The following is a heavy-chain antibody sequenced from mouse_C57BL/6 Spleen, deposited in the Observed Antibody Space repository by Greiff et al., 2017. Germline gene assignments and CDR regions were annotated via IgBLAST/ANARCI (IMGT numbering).Heavy chain of an antibody. V-gene: IGHV1-77*01. CDR1: GYTFTDYY. J-gene: IGHJ2*01. CDR2: IGPGSGST. CDR3: AREGVTTVVALGDFDY. Sequence: VKLMESGAELVKPGASVKISCKASGYTFTDYYINWVKQRPGQGLEWIGKIGPGSGSTYYNEKFKGKATLTADKSSSTAYMQLSSLTSEDSAVYFCAREGVTTVVALGDFDYWGQGTTLTVSS. D-gene: IGHD1-1*01.